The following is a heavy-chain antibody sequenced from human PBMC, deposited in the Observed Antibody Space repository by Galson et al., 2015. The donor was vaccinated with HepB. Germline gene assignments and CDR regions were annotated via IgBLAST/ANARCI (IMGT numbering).Heavy chain of an antibody. Sequence: SLRLSCAASGFTFSSYWMHWVRQAPGKGLVWVSRINSDGSSTSYADSVKGRFTISRDNAKNTLYLQMNSLRAADTAVYYCARDTPHCSSTSCYDIWGQGTLVTVSS. D-gene: IGHD2-2*01. CDR3: ARDTPHCSSTSCYDI. V-gene: IGHV3-74*01. CDR1: GFTFSSYW. J-gene: IGHJ4*02. CDR2: INSDGSST.